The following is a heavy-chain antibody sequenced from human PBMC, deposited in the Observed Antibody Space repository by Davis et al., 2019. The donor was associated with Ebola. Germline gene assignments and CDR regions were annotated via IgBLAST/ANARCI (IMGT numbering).Heavy chain of an antibody. V-gene: IGHV3-30-3*02. J-gene: IGHJ6*04. D-gene: IGHD3-3*01. Sequence: PGGSLRLSCAASGFTFSSYAMHWVRQAPGKGLEWVAVIPYDGTNKYYADSVKGRFTISRDNAKNTLYPQMNSLRAEDTAVYYCAKSGLSFGVVKYHYGMDVWGKGTTVTVSS. CDR1: GFTFSSYA. CDR2: IPYDGTNK. CDR3: AKSGLSFGVVKYHYGMDV.